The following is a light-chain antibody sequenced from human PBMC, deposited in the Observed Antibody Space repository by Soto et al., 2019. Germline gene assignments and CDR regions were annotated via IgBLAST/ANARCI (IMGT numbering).Light chain of an antibody. CDR2: STT. CDR1: QRVSSSS. J-gene: IGKJ2*01. CDR3: QQYGGSPRYT. Sequence: EIVLTQSPDTLSLSRGERATLSCRASQRVSSSSLAWYQQKPGQAPRLLIYSTTYRAAGVPDRFSGSGSGTHLTLTIARLEPEDFAVYYCQQYGGSPRYTFGQGTKLEI. V-gene: IGKV3-20*01.